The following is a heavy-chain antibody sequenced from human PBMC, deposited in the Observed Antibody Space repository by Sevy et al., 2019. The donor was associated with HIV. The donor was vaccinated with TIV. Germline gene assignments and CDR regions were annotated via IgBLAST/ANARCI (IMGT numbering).Heavy chain of an antibody. CDR3: ARESIGAVGDFDY. J-gene: IGHJ4*02. V-gene: IGHV4-59*01. D-gene: IGHD6-13*01. CDR2: IYYSGST. Sequence: SETLSLTCTVSGDSMNLYFWSWIRQPPGKGLEWIGYIYYSGSTNYNPSLKSRATISVDTSKIQLSLKLTSVTAADTAVYYCARESIGAVGDFDYWGQGTLVTVSS. CDR1: GDSMNLYF.